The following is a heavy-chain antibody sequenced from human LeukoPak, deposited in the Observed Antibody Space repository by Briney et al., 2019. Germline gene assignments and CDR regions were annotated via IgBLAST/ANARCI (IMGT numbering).Heavy chain of an antibody. Sequence: GGSLRLSCAASGFTFSYFYMTWIRQAPGKGLEWVSYISSSGSTIYYADSVKGRFTISRDNAKNSLYLQMNSLRAEDTAVYYCARSVVAATETFDYWGQGTLVTVSS. CDR2: ISSSGSTI. CDR3: ARSVVAATETFDY. V-gene: IGHV3-11*04. D-gene: IGHD2-15*01. J-gene: IGHJ4*02. CDR1: GFTFSYFY.